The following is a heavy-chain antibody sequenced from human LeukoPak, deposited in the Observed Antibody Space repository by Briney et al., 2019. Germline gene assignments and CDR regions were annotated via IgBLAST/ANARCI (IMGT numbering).Heavy chain of an antibody. D-gene: IGHD6-13*01. CDR3: ASSSSQFDY. CDR2: IYYSGST. J-gene: IGHJ4*02. Sequence: PSETLSLTCTVSGGSMSNYYWSWIRQPPGKGLEWIGYIYYSGSTNYNPSLKSRVTISVDTSKNQFSLKLSSVTAADTAVYYCASSSSQFDYWGQGTLVTVSS. V-gene: IGHV4-59*01. CDR1: GGSMSNYY.